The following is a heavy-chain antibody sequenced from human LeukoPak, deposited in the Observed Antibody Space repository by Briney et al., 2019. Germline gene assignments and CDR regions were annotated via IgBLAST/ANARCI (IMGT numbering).Heavy chain of an antibody. CDR3: ARDGSGSCYNEEERGAWFDP. Sequence: ASVKVSCKASGYTSTSYGISWVRQAPGQGLEWMGWISAYNGNTNYAQKLQGRVTMTTDTSTSTAYMELRSLRSDDTAVYYCARDGSGSCYNEEERGAWFDPWGQGTLVTVSS. D-gene: IGHD3-10*01. CDR2: ISAYNGNT. V-gene: IGHV1-18*01. CDR1: GYTSTSYG. J-gene: IGHJ5*02.